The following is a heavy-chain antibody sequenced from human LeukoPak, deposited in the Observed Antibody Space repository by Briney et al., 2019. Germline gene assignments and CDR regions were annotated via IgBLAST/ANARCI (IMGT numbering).Heavy chain of an antibody. V-gene: IGHV3-49*04. Sequence: GGSPRLSCTASGFTFGDYAMSWVRQAPGKGLEWVGFIRSKAYGGTTEYAASVKGRFTISRDDSKSIAYLQMNSLKTEDTAVYYCTRENIVVVPAAPGEWFDPWGQGTLVTVSS. J-gene: IGHJ5*02. D-gene: IGHD2-2*01. CDR2: IRSKAYGGTT. CDR1: GFTFGDYA. CDR3: TRENIVVVPAAPGEWFDP.